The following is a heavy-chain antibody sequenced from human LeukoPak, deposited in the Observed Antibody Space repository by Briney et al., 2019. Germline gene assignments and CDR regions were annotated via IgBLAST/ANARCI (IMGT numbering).Heavy chain of an antibody. V-gene: IGHV3-23*01. CDR1: GFTFSDYA. J-gene: IGHJ4*02. CDR3: AKGGDGYNYYFDY. D-gene: IGHD5-24*01. Sequence: QSGGSLRLSCAASGFTFSDYAMSWVRQAPGKGLEWVSGISGSGGSIRYADSVKGRFIISRDNSKNTLYLQMNSLRAEDTAVYYCAKGGDGYNYYFDYWARKPWSPSPQ. CDR2: ISGSGGSI.